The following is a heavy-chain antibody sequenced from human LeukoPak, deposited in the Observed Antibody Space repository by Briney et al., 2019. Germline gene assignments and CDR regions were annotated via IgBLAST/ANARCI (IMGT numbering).Heavy chain of an antibody. Sequence: GASVKVSCKASGYTFTSYYIHWVRQAPGQGLEWMGIINPSGDRTSYEQKFQGRVTMTSDTSTNTVYMELSSLRSEGTAVYYCARVPYDSSGYYYFDFWGQGTLVTVSS. CDR2: INPSGDRT. V-gene: IGHV1-46*01. CDR3: ARVPYDSSGYYYFDF. J-gene: IGHJ4*02. CDR1: GYTFTSYY. D-gene: IGHD3-22*01.